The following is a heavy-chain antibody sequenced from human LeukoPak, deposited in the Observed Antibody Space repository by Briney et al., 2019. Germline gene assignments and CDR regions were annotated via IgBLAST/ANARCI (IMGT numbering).Heavy chain of an antibody. J-gene: IGHJ6*02. CDR3: AREGGGYFPYYYYGMDV. CDR2: INPSGGST. CDR1: GYTFTSYY. D-gene: IGHD5-12*01. V-gene: IGHV1-46*01. Sequence: ASVKVSCKASGYTFTSYYMHWVRQAPGQGLEWMGIINPSGGSTSYAQKFQGRVTMTRDTSTSTVYMELSSLRSEDTAVYYCAREGGGYFPYYYYGMDVWGQGTTVTVSS.